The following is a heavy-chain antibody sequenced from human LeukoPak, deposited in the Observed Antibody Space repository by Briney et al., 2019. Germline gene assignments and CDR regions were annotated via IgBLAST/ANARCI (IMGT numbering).Heavy chain of an antibody. CDR1: GFTFSSYE. CDR2: ISSSGSTI. V-gene: IGHV3-48*03. Sequence: PGGSLRLSCAASGFTFSSYEMNWVRQVPGKGLEWISYISSSGSTIYLADSVKGRFTISRDNAKNSLYLQMNSLRAEDTAVYYCARPSRPYRSSEYFQHWGQGTLVIVSS. J-gene: IGHJ1*01. CDR3: ARPSRPYRSSEYFQH. D-gene: IGHD6-13*01.